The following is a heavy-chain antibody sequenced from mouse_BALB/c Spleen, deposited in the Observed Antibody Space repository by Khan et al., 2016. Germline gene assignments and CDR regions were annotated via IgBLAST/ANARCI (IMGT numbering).Heavy chain of an antibody. V-gene: IGHV11-2*02. CDR3: MRYGESWYFDV. CDR2: INSDGSAI. J-gene: IGHJ1*01. CDR1: GFTFSGFW. Sequence: EVQLLETGGGLVQPGGSRGLSCEGSGFTFSGFWMSWVRQTPGKTLEWIGDINSDGSAINYAPSIKDRFTIFRDNDKSTLYLQMSNVRSEDTATYFCMRYGESWYFDVWGAGTTVTVSS.